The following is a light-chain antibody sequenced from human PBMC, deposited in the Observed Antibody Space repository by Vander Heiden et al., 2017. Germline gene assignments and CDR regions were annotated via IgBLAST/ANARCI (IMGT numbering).Light chain of an antibody. Sequence: QSVLTQPPSVYGAPGQRVTITCTGSSSNIGAGYDVHWYQQPPGTAPKLLIYGNSNRPSGVPDRFSGSKSGTSASLAITGLQAEDEADYYCQSYDSSLSGVVFGGGTKLTVL. CDR2: GNS. CDR1: SSNIGAGYD. J-gene: IGLJ2*01. V-gene: IGLV1-40*01. CDR3: QSYDSSLSGVV.